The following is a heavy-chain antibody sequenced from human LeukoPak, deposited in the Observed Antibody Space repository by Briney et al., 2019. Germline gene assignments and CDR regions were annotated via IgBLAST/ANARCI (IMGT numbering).Heavy chain of an antibody. D-gene: IGHD1-1*01. CDR1: GFAFSYTW. CDR3: TADFGTTDFDY. CDR2: IKSKTDGGTT. V-gene: IGHV3-15*01. J-gene: IGHJ4*02. Sequence: GGSLRLSCAASGFAFSYTWMNWVRQAPGKGLEWVGRIKSKTDGGTTDFAAPVKGRFTISRDDSKNTLYLQMNSLKTEDTAVYFCTADFGTTDFDYWGQGTLVTVSS.